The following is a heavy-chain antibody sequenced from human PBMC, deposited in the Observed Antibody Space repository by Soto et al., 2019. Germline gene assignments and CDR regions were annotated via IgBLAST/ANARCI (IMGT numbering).Heavy chain of an antibody. D-gene: IGHD3-10*01. CDR1: GGSISNGGYY. CDR3: ARDTNYYGLNYFDY. CDR2: IYYSGST. Sequence: QVQLQEWGPGLVKPSQTLSLTCTVSGGSISNGGYYWSWIRQHPGKGLEWIGNIYYSGSTYYNPSLRSRINTSVDTSKNQFSRKLNSVTAADTAVYYCARDTNYYGLNYFDYWGQGTLVTVSS. V-gene: IGHV4-31*03. J-gene: IGHJ4*02.